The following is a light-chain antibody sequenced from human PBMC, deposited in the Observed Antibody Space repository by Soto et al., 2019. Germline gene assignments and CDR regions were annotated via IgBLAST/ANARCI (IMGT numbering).Light chain of an antibody. V-gene: IGKV1-5*03. J-gene: IGKJ1*01. CDR3: QNSNSYTEA. CDR1: QTISSW. CDR2: KAS. Sequence: DIQMTQSPSTLSGSVGDRVTITCRASQTISSWLAWYQQKPGKAPKLLIYKASTLKSGVPSRFSGSGSGTEYSLTLTTPETDDFAHHICQNSNSYTEACGQRTKVEIK.